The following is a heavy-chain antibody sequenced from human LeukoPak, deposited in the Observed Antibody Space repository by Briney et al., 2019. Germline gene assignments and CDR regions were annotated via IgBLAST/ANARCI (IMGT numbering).Heavy chain of an antibody. V-gene: IGHV4-34*01. CDR3: ATRKLGNDY. Sequence: PSETLSLTCAVYGGSCSGYYWSWIRQPPGKGLEWIGEINHSGSTNYNPSLKSRVTISADTSKNQFSLKLYSVTAADTAVYYCATRKLGNDYWGQGTLVTVSS. J-gene: IGHJ4*02. CDR2: INHSGST. D-gene: IGHD7-27*01. CDR1: GGSCSGYY.